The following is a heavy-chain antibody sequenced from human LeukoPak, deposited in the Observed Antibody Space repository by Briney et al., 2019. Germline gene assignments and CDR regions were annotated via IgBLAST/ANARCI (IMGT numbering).Heavy chain of an antibody. Sequence: SQTLSLTCTVSGGSISSGGYYWSWIRQHPGKGLEWIGYIYYSGSTYYNPSLKGRVTISVDTSKNQFSLKLSSVTAADTAVYYCARGVGYCSGGSCYGGGVFDYWGQGTLVTVSS. CDR1: GGSISSGGYY. D-gene: IGHD2-15*01. V-gene: IGHV4-31*03. CDR3: ARGVGYCSGGSCYGGGVFDY. CDR2: IYYSGST. J-gene: IGHJ4*02.